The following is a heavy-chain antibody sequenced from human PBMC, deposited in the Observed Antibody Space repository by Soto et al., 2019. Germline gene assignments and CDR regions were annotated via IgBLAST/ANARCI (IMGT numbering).Heavy chain of an antibody. CDR1: GFTFSSYA. V-gene: IGHV3-23*01. J-gene: IGHJ5*02. CDR3: AKDFSLWSGYHYFDP. Sequence: GGSLRLSCAASGFTFSSYAMSWVRQAPGKGLEWVSAISGXXXXXXXADAVKGRFTITRDNSKNTLYLQMNSLRAEDTAVYYCAKDFSLWSGYHYFDPWGQGTLVTVSS. CDR2: ISGXXXXX. D-gene: IGHD3-3*01.